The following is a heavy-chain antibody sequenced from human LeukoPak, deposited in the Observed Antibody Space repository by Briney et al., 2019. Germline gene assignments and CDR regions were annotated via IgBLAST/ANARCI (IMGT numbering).Heavy chain of an antibody. V-gene: IGHV3-74*01. CDR1: GFTFSSHW. D-gene: IGHD4-17*01. CDR2: IKSDGTYR. CDR3: VRDDRSYGVDY. J-gene: IGHJ4*02. Sequence: GGSLRLSCAASGFTFSSHWMHWVRQAPGKGLVCVAGIKSDGTYRDYGDSVRGRFTISRDNAKDTLYLQMNSLRAEDTAVYYCVRDDRSYGVDYWGQGTPVTVSS.